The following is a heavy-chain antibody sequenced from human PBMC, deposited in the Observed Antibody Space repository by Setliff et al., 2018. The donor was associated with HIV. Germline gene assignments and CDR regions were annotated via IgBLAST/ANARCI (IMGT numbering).Heavy chain of an antibody. CDR1: GVSISNYY. J-gene: IGHJ4*02. D-gene: IGHD3-10*01. CDR3: AGHFYYSGSGIWAGLDS. V-gene: IGHV4-4*07. Sequence: SETLSLTCTVSGVSISNYYWSWIRQPAGKGLEWIGRIYTSGNTNYNPSLKSRVTMSVDTSKGQFSLKLTSVTAADTAVYYCAGHFYYSGSGIWAGLDSWGQGTLVTVSS. CDR2: IYTSGNT.